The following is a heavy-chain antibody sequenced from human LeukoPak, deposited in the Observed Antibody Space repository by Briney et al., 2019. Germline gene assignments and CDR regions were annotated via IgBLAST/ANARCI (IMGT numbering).Heavy chain of an antibody. V-gene: IGHV3-23*01. CDR2: ISGSGGST. CDR1: GFSFRTYA. D-gene: IGHD3-10*01. J-gene: IGHJ4*02. Sequence: GGSLRLSCAVSGFSFRTYATSWVRQAPGKGLEWVSAISGSGGSTYYADSVKGRFTISRDKSNNTLYLQMNSLRAEDTAVYYCARDADSGTYTNYWGQGTLVTVSS. CDR3: ARDADSGTYTNY.